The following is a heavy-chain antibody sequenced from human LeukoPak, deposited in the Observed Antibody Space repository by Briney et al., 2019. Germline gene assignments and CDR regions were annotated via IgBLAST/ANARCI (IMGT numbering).Heavy chain of an antibody. Sequence: GGSLRLSCAASGITFSSYGMSWVRQAPGKGLEWVSSISSSSSYIYYADSVKGRFTISRDNAKNSLYLQMNSLRAEDTAVYYCARGSPGGYMDVWGKGTTVTISS. CDR2: ISSSSSYI. D-gene: IGHD3-10*01. CDR3: ARGSPGGYMDV. CDR1: GITFSSYG. J-gene: IGHJ6*03. V-gene: IGHV3-21*01.